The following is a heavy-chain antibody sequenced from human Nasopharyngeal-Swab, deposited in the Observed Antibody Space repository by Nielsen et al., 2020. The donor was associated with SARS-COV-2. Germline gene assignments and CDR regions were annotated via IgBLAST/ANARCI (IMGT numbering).Heavy chain of an antibody. CDR3: AREGDIVVVPAAGGYYGMDV. CDR2: IIPIFGTA. CDR1: GGTFISYA. Sequence: SVKVSCKASGGTFISYAISWVRQAPGQGLEWMGGIIPIFGTANYAQKFQGRVTITADKSTSTAYMELSSLRSEDTAVYYCAREGDIVVVPAAGGYYGMDVWGQGTTVTVSS. D-gene: IGHD2-2*01. V-gene: IGHV1-69*06. J-gene: IGHJ6*02.